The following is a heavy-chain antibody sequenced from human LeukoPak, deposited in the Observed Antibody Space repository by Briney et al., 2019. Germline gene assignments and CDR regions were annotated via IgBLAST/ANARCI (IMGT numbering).Heavy chain of an antibody. CDR2: SYYSGST. CDR1: GGSISSSSYY. D-gene: IGHD3-3*01. V-gene: IGHV4-39*01. Sequence: KPSETLSLTCTVAGGSISSSSYYWVWIRQPPGKGLEWIGSSYYSGSTYYNPSLKSRVTISVDTSKNQFSLKLSSVTAADTAVYYCAIFSRITTFGVVTHDKDYWCQGSLVTVSS. CDR3: AIFSRITTFGVVTHDKDY. J-gene: IGHJ4*02.